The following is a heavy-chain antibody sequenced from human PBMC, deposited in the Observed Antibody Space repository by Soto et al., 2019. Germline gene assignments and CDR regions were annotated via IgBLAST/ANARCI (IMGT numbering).Heavy chain of an antibody. Sequence: PGGSLRLSCAASGFTFSSYGMHWVRQAPGKGLEWVAVIWYDGSNKYYADSVKGRFTISRDNSKNTLLLQMNSLGAEDTAVYYCAKDSNKYSSSLRGRYFDYWGQGIGVTVSS. CDR3: AKDSNKYSSSLRGRYFDY. V-gene: IGHV3-33*06. CDR1: GFTFSSYG. CDR2: IWYDGSNK. D-gene: IGHD4-4*01. J-gene: IGHJ4*02.